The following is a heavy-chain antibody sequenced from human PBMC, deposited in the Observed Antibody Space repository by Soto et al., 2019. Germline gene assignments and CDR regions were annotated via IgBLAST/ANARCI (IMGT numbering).Heavy chain of an antibody. Sequence: QVQLVQYGAEVKKPGSSVKVSCKSSGGTFSTSALSWVRQAPGQGLDWVGGTMPVFSTPDYAQKCHGRVTITAADSTTTTPLARTGLPAADSAVSYCAIDKARPRLGGNYYYMLDFWGQGTAITVSS. CDR3: AIDKARPRLGGNYYYMLDF. CDR2: TMPVFSTP. CDR1: GGTFSTSA. J-gene: IGHJ6*02. D-gene: IGHD5-12*01. V-gene: IGHV1-69*12.